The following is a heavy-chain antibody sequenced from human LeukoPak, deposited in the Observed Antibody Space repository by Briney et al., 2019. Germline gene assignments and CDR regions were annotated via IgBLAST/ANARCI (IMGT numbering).Heavy chain of an antibody. J-gene: IGHJ4*02. CDR2: ISSSSSYI. D-gene: IGHD5-18*01. V-gene: IGHV3-21*01. CDR3: ARGKIQLWSPPDY. CDR1: GFTFSSCS. Sequence: KTGGSLRLSCAASGFTFSSCSMNWVRQAPGKGLEWVSSISSSSSYIYYADSVKGRFTISRDNAKNSLYLQMNSLRAEDTAVYYCARGKIQLWSPPDYWGQGTLVTVSS.